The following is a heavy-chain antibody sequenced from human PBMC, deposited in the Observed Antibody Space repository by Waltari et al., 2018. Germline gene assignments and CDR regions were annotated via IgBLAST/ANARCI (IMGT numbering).Heavy chain of an antibody. D-gene: IGHD2-21*02. CDR1: SYTFSRYY. J-gene: IGHJ5*02. CDR3: ARAEQSSYHRYTDFYNYMSS. V-gene: IGHV1-46*03. CDR2: INPHGGST. Sequence: QVQQVQSGAEVKKPGASMKLSCKTSSYTFSRYYIHWVRQAPGQGLEWVGMINPHGGSTTYSQSFQGRYTLTADTSTSAVYLELDNLRSEDTAWYYCARAEQSSYHRYTDFYNYMSSWGQGTPVTVSS.